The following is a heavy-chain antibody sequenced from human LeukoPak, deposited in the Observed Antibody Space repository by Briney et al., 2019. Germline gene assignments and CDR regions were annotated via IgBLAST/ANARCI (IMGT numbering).Heavy chain of an antibody. J-gene: IGHJ6*02. CDR2: IIPILGIA. Sequence: ASVKVSCKASGGTFSSYAISWVRQAPGQGLEWMGRIIPILGIANYAQKFQGRVTITADKSTSTAYMERSSLRSEDTAVYYCARGEIAAAGKEGAYYYYGMDVWGQGTTVTVSS. CDR3: ARGEIAAAGKEGAYYYYGMDV. V-gene: IGHV1-69*04. D-gene: IGHD6-13*01. CDR1: GGTFSSYA.